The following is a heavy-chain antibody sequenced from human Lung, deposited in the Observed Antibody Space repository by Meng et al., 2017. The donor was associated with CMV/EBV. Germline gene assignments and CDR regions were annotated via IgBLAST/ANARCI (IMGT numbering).Heavy chain of an antibody. Sequence: SVKVSCKASGYTFTGYYMHWVRQAPGQGLEWMGWINPNSGGTNYAQKFQGRVTMTRDTSISTAYMELSRLRSDDTAVYYCARDGSLGYCSSTSCHGTGWFDPWGQGTLVXVSS. CDR1: GYTFTGYY. CDR3: ARDGSLGYCSSTSCHGTGWFDP. J-gene: IGHJ5*02. CDR2: INPNSGGT. D-gene: IGHD2-2*01. V-gene: IGHV1-2*02.